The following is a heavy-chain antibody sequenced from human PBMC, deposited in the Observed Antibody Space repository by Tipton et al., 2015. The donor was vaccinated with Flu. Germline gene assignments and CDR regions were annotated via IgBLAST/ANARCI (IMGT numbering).Heavy chain of an antibody. Sequence: TLSLTCAVYGGSFSGYYWSWIRQPPGKGLEWIGEINHSGSTNYNPSLKSRVTISVDTSKNQFSLKLSSVTAADTAVYYCARGRGITIFGVVIWEGNWFDPWGQGTLVTVSS. V-gene: IGHV4-34*01. D-gene: IGHD3-3*01. CDR1: GGSFSGYY. CDR3: ARGRGITIFGVVIWEGNWFDP. J-gene: IGHJ5*02. CDR2: INHSGST.